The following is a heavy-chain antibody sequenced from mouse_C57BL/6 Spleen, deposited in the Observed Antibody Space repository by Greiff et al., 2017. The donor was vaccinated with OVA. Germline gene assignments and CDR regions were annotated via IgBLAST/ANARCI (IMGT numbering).Heavy chain of an antibody. Sequence: VQLQQPGAELVRPGTSVKLSCKASGYTFTSYWMHWVKQRPGQGLEWIGVIDPSDSYTNYNQKFKGKATLTVDTSSSTAYMQLSSLTSEDSAVYYCARLRVSSGYDYWGQGTTLTVSS. V-gene: IGHV1-59*01. CDR3: ARLRVSSGYDY. J-gene: IGHJ2*01. CDR1: GYTFTSYW. D-gene: IGHD3-2*02. CDR2: IDPSDSYT.